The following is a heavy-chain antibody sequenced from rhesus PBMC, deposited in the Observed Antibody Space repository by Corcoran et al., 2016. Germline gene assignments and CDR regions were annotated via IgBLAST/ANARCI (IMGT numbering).Heavy chain of an antibody. D-gene: IGHD6-25*01. V-gene: IGHV1-138*01. CDR1: GYTFTDYY. CDR2: NNPRTVGT. J-gene: IGHJ4*01. Sequence: QVQLVQSGAEVKKPGSSVKVSCKASGYTFTDYYLHWVRHAPAQGLEWMRENNPRTVGTNYAQNLQGRVTVTRDTSTSTAFMELSSLRSEDTAVYYCARDRYSGSWNFGYWGQGVLVTVSS. CDR3: ARDRYSGSWNFGY.